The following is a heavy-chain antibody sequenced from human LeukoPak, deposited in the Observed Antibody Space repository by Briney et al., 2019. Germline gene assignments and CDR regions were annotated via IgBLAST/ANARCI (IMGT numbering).Heavy chain of an antibody. CDR3: AKDRRIVGPTTAFDI. D-gene: IGHD1-26*01. Sequence: GGSLRLSCVASRFTFDDYAMHWVRQAPGKCLEWVSSITWNSGSLNYADSVKGRFTISRDNAKNSLFLHMNSLRAEDTAFYYCAKDRRIVGPTTAFDIWGQGTMVTVSS. CDR1: RFTFDDYA. J-gene: IGHJ3*02. V-gene: IGHV3-9*01. CDR2: ITWNSGSL.